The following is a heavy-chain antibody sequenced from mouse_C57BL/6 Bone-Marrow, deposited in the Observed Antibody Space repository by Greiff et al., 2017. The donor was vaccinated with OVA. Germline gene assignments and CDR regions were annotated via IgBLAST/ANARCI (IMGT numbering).Heavy chain of an antibody. Sequence: VQLQQSGAELVRPGTSVKVSCKASGYAFTNYLIEWVKQRPGQGLEWIGVINPGSGGTTYNEKFKGKATLTADKSSSTAYMQLSSLTSEDSAVYFCARTGYGSSEYGGQGTTLTVSS. V-gene: IGHV1-54*01. CDR3: ARTGYGSSEY. CDR1: GYAFTNYL. J-gene: IGHJ2*01. CDR2: INPGSGGT. D-gene: IGHD1-1*01.